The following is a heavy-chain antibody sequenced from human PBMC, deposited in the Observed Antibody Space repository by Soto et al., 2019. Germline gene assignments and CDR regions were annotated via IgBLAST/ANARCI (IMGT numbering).Heavy chain of an antibody. CDR1: GFTFDDYA. V-gene: IGHV3-9*01. D-gene: IGHD6-19*01. CDR2: ISWNRGSI. J-gene: IGHJ6*02. Sequence: SLRLSCAASGFTFDDYAMHWVRQAPGKGLEWVSGISWNRGSIGYADSVKGRFTISRDNAKNSLYLQMNSLRAEDTALYYCAKDIDRSCWYYYGMDVWGQGTTVTVSS. CDR3: AKDIDRSCWYYYGMDV.